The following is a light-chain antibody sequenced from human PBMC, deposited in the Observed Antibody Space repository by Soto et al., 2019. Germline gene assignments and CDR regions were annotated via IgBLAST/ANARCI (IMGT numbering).Light chain of an antibody. CDR2: DAS. J-gene: IGKJ3*01. CDR1: QSVSSN. Sequence: ETVMTQSPATLSVSPGERPTLSCRASQSVSSNLAWYQQKPGQAPRLLIYDASTRATGIPARLSGSGSGTEFPLTISSLQSEDFAFYYCQQYNTWPLTFGPGTKVDIK. CDR3: QQYNTWPLT. V-gene: IGKV3-15*01.